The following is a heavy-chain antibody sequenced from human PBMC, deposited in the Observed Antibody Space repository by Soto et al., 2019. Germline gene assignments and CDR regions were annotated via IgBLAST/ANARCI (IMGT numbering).Heavy chain of an antibody. Sequence: EVQLVESGGGLVQPGGSLRLSCAVSGFTFSTYWMHWVRQVPGKGLVWVSRISLDGSRTSYADSVKGRFTISRDNAKNTLYIQMRSLRAADSAVYFCVRDRDFYDGRGYASPGDAFDVWGQGTVVSVSS. V-gene: IGHV3-74*01. D-gene: IGHD3-22*01. J-gene: IGHJ3*01. CDR2: ISLDGSRT. CDR3: VRDRDFYDGRGYASPGDAFDV. CDR1: GFTFSTYW.